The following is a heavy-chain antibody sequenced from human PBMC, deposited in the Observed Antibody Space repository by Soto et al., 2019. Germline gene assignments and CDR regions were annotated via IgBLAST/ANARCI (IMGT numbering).Heavy chain of an antibody. V-gene: IGHV3-49*03. CDR3: TRVSYDFWSGYYVFDY. D-gene: IGHD3-3*01. CDR1: GFTFGDYA. CDR2: IRSKAYGGTT. J-gene: IGHJ4*02. Sequence: GGSLRLSCTASGFTFGDYAMSWFRQAPGKGLEWVGFIRSKAYGGTTEYAASVKGRFTISRDDSKSIAYLQMNSLKTEDTAVYYCTRVSYDFWSGYYVFDYWGQGTLVTVSS.